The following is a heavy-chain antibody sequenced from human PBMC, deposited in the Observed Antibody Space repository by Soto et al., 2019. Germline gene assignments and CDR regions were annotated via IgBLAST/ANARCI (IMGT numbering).Heavy chain of an antibody. CDR3: ARDRHYYASSGYSTGDAFDI. Sequence: VKLSTTASGGPSTRSASIWVRQAPGQGLEWMGGIIPIFGTANYAQKFQGRVTITADESTSTAYMELSSLRSEDTAVYYCARDRHYYASSGYSTGDAFDIWGQGTMVTVPS. CDR1: GGPSTRSA. D-gene: IGHD3-22*01. V-gene: IGHV1-69*01. CDR2: IIPIFGTA. J-gene: IGHJ3*02.